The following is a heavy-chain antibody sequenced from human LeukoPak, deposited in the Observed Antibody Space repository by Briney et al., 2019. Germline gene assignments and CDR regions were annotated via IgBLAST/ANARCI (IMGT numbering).Heavy chain of an antibody. J-gene: IGHJ3*01. V-gene: IGHV4-59*08. CDR1: GGSISNYY. CDR3: ARLLWNGRGAFDV. D-gene: IGHD1-1*01. CDR2: IYYTGST. Sequence: SETLSLTCTVSGGSISNYYWGWIRQPPGKGLEYIGYIYYTGSTNYNPSLKSRVTISVDTSTNQFSLRVSSVTAADTAVYYCARLLWNGRGAFDVLGRGTLVTVS.